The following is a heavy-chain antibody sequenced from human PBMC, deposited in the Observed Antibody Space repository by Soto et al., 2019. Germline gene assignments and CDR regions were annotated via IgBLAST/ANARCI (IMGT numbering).Heavy chain of an antibody. CDR3: ARVFDGAARYYYYGMDV. Sequence: QVQLVQSGAEVKKPGSSVKVSCKASGGTFSSYAISWVRQAPGQGLEWMGGIIPIFGTANYAQKFQGRVTITADKSTSTAYMELSSLRSEDMAVYYCARVFDGAARYYYYGMDVWGQGTTVTVSS. D-gene: IGHD6-6*01. CDR2: IIPIFGTA. V-gene: IGHV1-69*06. CDR1: GGTFSSYA. J-gene: IGHJ6*02.